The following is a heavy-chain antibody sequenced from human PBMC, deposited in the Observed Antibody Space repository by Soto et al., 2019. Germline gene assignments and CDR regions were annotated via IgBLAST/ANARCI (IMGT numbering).Heavy chain of an antibody. CDR1: GYTFTSYG. V-gene: IGHV1-18*04. Sequence: ASVKVSCKASGYTFTSYGISWVRQAPGQGLEWMGWISAYNGNTNYAQKLQGRVTMTTDTSTSTAYMELRSLRSDDTAVYYCARDCSGGSCYSNFGIDYWGRGTLVTVYS. J-gene: IGHJ4*02. D-gene: IGHD2-15*01. CDR3: ARDCSGGSCYSNFGIDY. CDR2: ISAYNGNT.